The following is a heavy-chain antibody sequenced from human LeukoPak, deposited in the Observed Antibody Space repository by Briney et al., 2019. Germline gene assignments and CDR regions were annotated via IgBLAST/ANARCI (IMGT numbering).Heavy chain of an antibody. V-gene: IGHV3-23*01. J-gene: IGHJ3*01. Sequence: GGSLRLSCAASGFSLRRYAMNWVRQAPGRGLEWVAVISGPGPSTVYADSVKGRFTISRDKSKNTLFLQLDSLRVEDTAIYYCAKEEMPHAFDLWGQGTMVTVSS. CDR2: ISGPGPST. D-gene: IGHD5-24*01. CDR1: GFSLRRYA. CDR3: AKEEMPHAFDL.